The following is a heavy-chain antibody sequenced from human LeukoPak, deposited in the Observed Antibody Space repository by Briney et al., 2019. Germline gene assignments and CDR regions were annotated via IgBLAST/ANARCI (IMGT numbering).Heavy chain of an antibody. CDR2: MNPNSGNT. Sequence: ASVKVSCKASGYTFTSYDINWVRQATGQGLEWMGWMNPNSGNTGYAQKLQGRVTMTTDTSTSTAHMELRSLRSDDTAVYYCARDSGYSSSPFDYWGQGTLVTVSS. CDR1: GYTFTSYD. CDR3: ARDSGYSSSPFDY. V-gene: IGHV1-8*01. D-gene: IGHD6-6*01. J-gene: IGHJ4*02.